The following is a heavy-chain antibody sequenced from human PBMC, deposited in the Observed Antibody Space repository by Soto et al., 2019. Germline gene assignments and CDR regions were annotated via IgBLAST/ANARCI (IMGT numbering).Heavy chain of an antibody. CDR2: ISYDGSNT. CDR1: GFIFSSYS. CDR3: ARGSAQQMYYFGMDV. Sequence: GGSLRLSCAASGFIFSSYSMNWVRQAPGKGLDWVAVISYDGSNTYYADPVKGRFTISRDNSKNTLYLQMNSLRAEDTAVYYCARGSAQQMYYFGMDVWGQGTTVTVSS. J-gene: IGHJ6*02. D-gene: IGHD6-13*01. V-gene: IGHV3-30-3*01.